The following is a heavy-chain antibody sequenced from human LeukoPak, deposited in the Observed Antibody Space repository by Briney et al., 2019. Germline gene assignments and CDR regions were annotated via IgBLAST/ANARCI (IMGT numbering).Heavy chain of an antibody. CDR1: GGSFSGYY. V-gene: IGHV4-34*01. D-gene: IGHD2-15*01. CDR3: ARVGVVVVAATGEVFDY. CDR2: INHSGST. Sequence: SETLSLTCVVYGGSFSGYYWSWIRQPPGKGLEWIGEINHSGSTNYNPSLKSRVTISVDTSKNQFSLKLSSVTAADTAVYYCARVGVVVVAATGEVFDYWGQGTLVTVSS. J-gene: IGHJ4*02.